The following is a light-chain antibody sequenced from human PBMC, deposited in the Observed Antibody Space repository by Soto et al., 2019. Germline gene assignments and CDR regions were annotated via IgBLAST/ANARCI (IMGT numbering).Light chain of an antibody. CDR1: SGHSSYI. CDR3: ETWDSNTWV. J-gene: IGLJ3*02. CDR2: LEGSGSY. Sequence: QPVLTQSSSASASLGSSVKLTCTRSSGHSSYIIAWHQQQPGKAPRYLMKLEGSGSYNKGSGVPDRFSGSSSGADRYLTISNLQSEDEADYYWETWDSNTWVFGGGTKLTVL. V-gene: IGLV4-60*03.